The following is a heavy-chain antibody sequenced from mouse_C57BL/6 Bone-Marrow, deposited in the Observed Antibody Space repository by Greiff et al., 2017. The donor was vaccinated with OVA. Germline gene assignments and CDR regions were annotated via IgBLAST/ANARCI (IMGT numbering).Heavy chain of an antibody. J-gene: IGHJ2*01. Sequence: QVQLQQSGAELVMPGASVKLSCKASGYTFTSYWMHWVKQRPGQGLEWIGEIDPSDSYTNYNQKFKGKSTLTVDKSSSTAYMQLSSLTSEDSAVDYCAISYGSSPFDYWGQGTTLTVSS. D-gene: IGHD1-1*01. CDR3: AISYGSSPFDY. CDR2: IDPSDSYT. CDR1: GYTFTSYW. V-gene: IGHV1-69*01.